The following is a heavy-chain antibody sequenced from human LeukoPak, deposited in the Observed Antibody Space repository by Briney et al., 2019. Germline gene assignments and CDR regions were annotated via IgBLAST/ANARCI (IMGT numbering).Heavy chain of an antibody. CDR2: IYYSGST. CDR3: ARVAGEGATMIVVDAFDI. D-gene: IGHD3-22*01. J-gene: IGHJ3*02. CDR1: GGSISSSSYY. V-gene: IGHV4-39*07. Sequence: SETLSLTCTVSGGSISSSSYYWGWIRQPPGKGLEWIGSIYYSGSTYYNPSLKSRVTISVDTSKNQFSLKLSSVTAADTAVYYCARVAGEGATMIVVDAFDIWGQGTMVTVSS.